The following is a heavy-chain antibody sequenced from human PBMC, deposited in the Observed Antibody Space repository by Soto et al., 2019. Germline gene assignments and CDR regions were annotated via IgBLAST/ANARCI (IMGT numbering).Heavy chain of an antibody. D-gene: IGHD2-15*01. Sequence: GGSLRLSCAASGFTFSSYGMHWVRQAPGKGLEWVAVIWYDGSNKYYADSVKGRFTISRDNSKNTLYLQMNSLRAEDTAVYYCARVESDPYCSGVSGYSPGYSYSMDGWGTGITVTLSS. CDR2: IWYDGSNK. V-gene: IGHV3-33*01. J-gene: IGHJ6*03. CDR3: ARVESDPYCSGVSGYSPGYSYSMDG. CDR1: GFTFSSYG.